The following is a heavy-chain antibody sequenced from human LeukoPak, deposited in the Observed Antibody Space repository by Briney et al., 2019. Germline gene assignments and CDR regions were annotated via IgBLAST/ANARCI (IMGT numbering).Heavy chain of an antibody. V-gene: IGHV3-11*03. CDR2: ISSSSSYT. J-gene: IGHJ4*02. CDR3: ARFTGDLRN. D-gene: IGHD7-27*01. CDR1: GFTFSDYY. Sequence: PGGSLRLSCAASGFTFSDYYMSWIRQAPGKGLEWVSYISSSSSYTNYADSVKGRFTISRDNAKNSLYLQMNSLRAEDTAVYYSARFTGDLRNWGQGTLVTVSS.